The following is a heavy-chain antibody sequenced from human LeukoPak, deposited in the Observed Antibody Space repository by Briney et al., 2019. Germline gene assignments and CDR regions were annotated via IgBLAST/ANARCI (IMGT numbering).Heavy chain of an antibody. CDR3: AKDDPYSSSWYVFDY. V-gene: IGHV3-9*01. Sequence: GGSLRLSCTASGFTFGDYAMSWFRQAPGKGLEWVSGIGWNSGSIGYADSVKGRFTISRDNAKNSLYLQMNSLRAEDTAVYYCAKDDPYSSSWYVFDYWGQGTLVTVSS. J-gene: IGHJ4*02. D-gene: IGHD6-13*01. CDR1: GFTFGDYA. CDR2: IGWNSGSI.